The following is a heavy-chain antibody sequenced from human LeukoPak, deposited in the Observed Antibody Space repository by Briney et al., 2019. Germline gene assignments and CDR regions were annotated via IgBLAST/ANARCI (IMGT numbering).Heavy chain of an antibody. CDR2: ISYDGSNK. CDR1: GLTFSSYG. D-gene: IGHD2-15*01. J-gene: IGHJ4*02. V-gene: IGHV3-30*03. CDR3: ARDPKYCSGGSCYFTPPDDY. Sequence: RAGGSLRLSCAASGLTFSSYGMHWVRQAPGKGLEWVAVISYDGSNKYYADSVKGRFTISRDNSKNTLYLQMNSLRAEDTAVYYCARDPKYCSGGSCYFTPPDDYWGQGTLVTVSS.